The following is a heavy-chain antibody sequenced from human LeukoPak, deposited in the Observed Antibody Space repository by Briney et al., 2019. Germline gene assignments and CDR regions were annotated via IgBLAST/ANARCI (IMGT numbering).Heavy chain of an antibody. CDR2: IYYSGST. CDR1: GGSISSSSYY. J-gene: IGHJ5*02. Sequence: SETPSLTCTVSGGSISSSSYYWGWIRQPPGKGLEWIGSIYYSGSTYYNPSLKSRVTISVDTSKNQFSLKLSSVTAADTAVYYCARHMTDAAAGPNWFDPWGQGTLVTVSS. CDR3: ARHMTDAAAGPNWFDP. D-gene: IGHD6-13*01. V-gene: IGHV4-39*01.